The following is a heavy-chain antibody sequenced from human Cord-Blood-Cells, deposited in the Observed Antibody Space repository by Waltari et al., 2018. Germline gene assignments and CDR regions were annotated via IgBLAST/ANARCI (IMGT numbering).Heavy chain of an antibody. Sequence: QVQLVQSGAEVKKPGSSVKVSCKAAGGTFSSYAISWVRQAPGQGLEWMGGIIPIFGTANYEQKFQGRVTITADESTSTAYMELSSLISEDTAVYYCARDGVLHGMDVWGQGTTVTVS. D-gene: IGHD3-10*01. CDR3: ARDGVLHGMDV. CDR2: IIPIFGTA. V-gene: IGHV1-69*01. CDR1: GGTFSSYA. J-gene: IGHJ6*02.